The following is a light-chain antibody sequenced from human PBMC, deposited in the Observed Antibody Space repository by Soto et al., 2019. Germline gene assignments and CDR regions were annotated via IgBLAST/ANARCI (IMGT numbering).Light chain of an antibody. Sequence: EIVMTQSPASLSVSPGERVTLSCRASQSVRSELAWYQQKSGQPPRLLIYGASTRATGIPARFSGSGSGTEFNLTIHDLQAEDFAGYYCQQYERWPPLTFGGGTKVEIK. J-gene: IGKJ4*01. CDR1: QSVRSE. CDR2: GAS. V-gene: IGKV3-15*01. CDR3: QQYERWPPLT.